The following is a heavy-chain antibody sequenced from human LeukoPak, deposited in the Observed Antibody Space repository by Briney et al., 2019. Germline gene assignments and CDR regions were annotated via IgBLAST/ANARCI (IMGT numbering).Heavy chain of an antibody. CDR3: ARAPSEIGGYYPEYFRH. D-gene: IGHD3-22*01. Sequence: GGSVRLSCAASGFTFSSYWMHWVRQAPGKGLVWVSRIKGDGNTNYADSVKGRFTISRDNAKNTVSLQMNSLRAEDTGVYYCARAPSEIGGYYPEYFRHWGQGTLVTVSS. J-gene: IGHJ1*01. V-gene: IGHV3-74*01. CDR2: IKGDGNT. CDR1: GFTFSSYW.